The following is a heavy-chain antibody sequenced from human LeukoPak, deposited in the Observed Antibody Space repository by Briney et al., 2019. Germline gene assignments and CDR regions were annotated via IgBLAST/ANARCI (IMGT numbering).Heavy chain of an antibody. CDR1: GGTFSSYA. V-gene: IGHV1-69*13. D-gene: IGHD4-17*01. Sequence: ASVKVSCKASGGTFSSYAISWVRQAPGQGLEWMGGIIPIFGTANYAQKFKGRVTITADESTSTAYMELSSLRSEDTAVYYCASDPVTTWDNYFDYWGQGTLVTVSS. CDR3: ASDPVTTWDNYFDY. J-gene: IGHJ4*02. CDR2: IIPIFGTA.